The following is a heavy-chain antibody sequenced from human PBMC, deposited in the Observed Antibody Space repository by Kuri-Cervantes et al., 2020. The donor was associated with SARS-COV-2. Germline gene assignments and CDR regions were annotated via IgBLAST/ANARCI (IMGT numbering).Heavy chain of an antibody. CDR1: GGSVSSGSYY. J-gene: IGHJ6*03. V-gene: IGHV4-61*01. CDR3: ARTLASITGTYMDV. Sequence: SETLSLTCTVSGGSVSSGSYYWSWIRQPPGKGLEWIGYIYYSGSTYYNPSLKSRVTISVDTPKNQFSLKLSSVTAADTAVYCCARTLASITGTYMDVWGKGTAVTVSS. D-gene: IGHD1-7*01. CDR2: IYYSGST.